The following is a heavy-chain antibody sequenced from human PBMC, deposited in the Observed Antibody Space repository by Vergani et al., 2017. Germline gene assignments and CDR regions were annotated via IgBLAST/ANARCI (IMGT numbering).Heavy chain of an antibody. Sequence: QVQLVQSGAEVKKPGASVKVSCKASGYTFTDYFMHWVRQAPGQGLEWMGWINPNSGGTNYAQKFQGRVTMTRDTSISTAYMELSNLRSDDTAVYYCARDPDIVVVPAAPYYYYYYGMDVWGQXP. D-gene: IGHD2-2*01. V-gene: IGHV1-2*02. CDR2: INPNSGGT. CDR1: GYTFTDYF. CDR3: ARDPDIVVVPAAPYYYYYYGMDV. J-gene: IGHJ6*02.